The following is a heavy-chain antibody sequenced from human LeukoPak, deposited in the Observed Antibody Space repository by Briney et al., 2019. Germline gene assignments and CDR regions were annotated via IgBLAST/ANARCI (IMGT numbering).Heavy chain of an antibody. J-gene: IGHJ4*02. V-gene: IGHV3-53*01. CDR1: GFIVSHNY. Sequence: GGSLRLSCAASGFIVSHNYMTWVRQAPGKGLEWISVIYIDGTTYYADSVKGRFTIPRDQANNTLYLQMNTLRDEDTAVYYCARGPRYSFYWGQGTLVSVSS. CDR2: IYIDGTT. CDR3: ARGPRYSFY. D-gene: IGHD6-13*01.